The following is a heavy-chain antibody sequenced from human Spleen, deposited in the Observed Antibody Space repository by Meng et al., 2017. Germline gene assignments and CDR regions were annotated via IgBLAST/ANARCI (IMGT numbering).Heavy chain of an antibody. J-gene: IGHJ4*02. CDR1: GFTFSNYA. V-gene: IGHV3-23*01. CDR2: ISGSGGST. Sequence: EVQLLESGGGLVQPGGSLRLSCAASGFTFSNYAMTWVRQAPGKGLDWVSVISGSGGSTDYADSVKGRFTISRDNSKNTLYLQMNSLRAEDTAVYYCAKESPHMIVPYDSWGQGTLVTVSS. CDR3: AKESPHMIVPYDS. D-gene: IGHD3-22*01.